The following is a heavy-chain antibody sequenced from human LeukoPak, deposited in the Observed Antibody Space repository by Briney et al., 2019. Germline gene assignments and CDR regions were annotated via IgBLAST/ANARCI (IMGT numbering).Heavy chain of an antibody. CDR1: GFSFRNYA. CDR2: INTDGRIT. D-gene: IGHD1-26*01. Sequence: SLGLSCVAXGFSFRNYAIHWVRQAPGKGLEYVSVINTDGRITYYADSVKGRFTISRDNSKNTVYLQMGSLRGEDMAVYYCTRDGGSFCDFDYWGQGALVTVSS. J-gene: IGHJ4*02. CDR3: TRDGGSFCDFDY. V-gene: IGHV3-64*02.